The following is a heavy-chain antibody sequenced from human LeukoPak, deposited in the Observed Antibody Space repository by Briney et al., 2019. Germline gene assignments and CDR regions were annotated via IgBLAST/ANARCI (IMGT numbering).Heavy chain of an antibody. Sequence: GGSLRLSCAASGFTFSSYAMSWVRQAPGEGLEWVSAISGSGGSTYYADSAKGRFTISRDNSKNTLYLQMNSLRAEDTAVYYCANTGGLFDYWGQGTLVTVSS. V-gene: IGHV3-23*01. J-gene: IGHJ4*02. CDR2: ISGSGGST. CDR3: ANTGGLFDY. CDR1: GFTFSSYA. D-gene: IGHD3-16*01.